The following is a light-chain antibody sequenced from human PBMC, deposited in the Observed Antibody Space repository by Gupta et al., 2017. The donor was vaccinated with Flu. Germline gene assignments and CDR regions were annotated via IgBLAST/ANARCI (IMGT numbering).Light chain of an antibody. CDR2: EVS. Sequence: SDVGAYEYVSWYQQHPAKAPKLMIYEVSNRPSGVSNRFSCSRSGNTASLTISGLQTEDEDDYYCSSYTSSSTDVVFGGGTKLTVL. J-gene: IGLJ2*01. CDR1: SDVGAYEY. CDR3: SSYTSSSTDVV. V-gene: IGLV2-14*01.